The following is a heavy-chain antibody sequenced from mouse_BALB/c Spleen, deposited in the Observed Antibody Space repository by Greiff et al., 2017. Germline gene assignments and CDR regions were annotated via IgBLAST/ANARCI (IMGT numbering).Heavy chain of an antibody. CDR2: IDPSDSYT. CDR1: GYTFTSYW. V-gene: IGHV1-69*02. J-gene: IGHJ4*01. CDR3: ARLGNFYAMDY. Sequence: QVQLKQPGAELVKPGASVKLSCKASGYTFTSYWMHWVKQRPGQGLEWIGEIDPSDSYTNYNQKFKGKATLTVDKSSSTAYMQLSSLTSEDSAVYYCARLGNFYAMDYWGQGTSVTVSS. D-gene: IGHD2-1*01.